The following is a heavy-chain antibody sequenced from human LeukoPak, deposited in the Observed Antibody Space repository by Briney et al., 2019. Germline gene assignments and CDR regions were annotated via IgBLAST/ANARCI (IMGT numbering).Heavy chain of an antibody. D-gene: IGHD2-21*01. CDR1: GFTFSSYW. CDR2: INSDGRSA. Sequence: PGGSLRLSCAASGFTFSSYWMHWVRQAPGKGLGWVSRINSDGRSASYADSVKGRFTISRDNAKNTLYLQMNSLRAEDTAVYYCVRDVWGDRDSYFDYWGQGTLVTVSS. V-gene: IGHV3-74*01. J-gene: IGHJ4*02. CDR3: VRDVWGDRDSYFDY.